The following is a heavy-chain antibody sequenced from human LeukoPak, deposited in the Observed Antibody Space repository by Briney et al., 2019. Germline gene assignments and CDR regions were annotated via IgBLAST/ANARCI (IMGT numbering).Heavy chain of an antibody. J-gene: IGHJ4*01. D-gene: IGHD4-17*01. Sequence: SETLSLTCTVSGGSISSYYWSWIRQPPGKGLEWMGYIYYSGSTNYNPSLKSRVTISVDTSKNQFSLKLSSVTAADTAVYYCARQTHPVGTYGDSGYFDYWGHGTLVTVSS. V-gene: IGHV4-59*08. CDR3: ARQTHPVGTYGDSGYFDY. CDR1: GGSISSYY. CDR2: IYYSGST.